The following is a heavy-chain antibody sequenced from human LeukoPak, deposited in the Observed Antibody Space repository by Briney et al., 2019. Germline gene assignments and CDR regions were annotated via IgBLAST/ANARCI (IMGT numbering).Heavy chain of an antibody. D-gene: IGHD2-2*01. Sequence: GGSLRLSCAVSGLTFNNYAMSWVRQAPGKGLEWVSGISGRGASKYYADSVKGRFTISRDNSKNALYLQMNSLRAEDTAVYYCAKGVVVAPDVTPFDYWGQGTLVTVSS. J-gene: IGHJ4*02. CDR3: AKGVVVAPDVTPFDY. CDR2: ISGRGASK. CDR1: GLTFNNYA. V-gene: IGHV3-23*01.